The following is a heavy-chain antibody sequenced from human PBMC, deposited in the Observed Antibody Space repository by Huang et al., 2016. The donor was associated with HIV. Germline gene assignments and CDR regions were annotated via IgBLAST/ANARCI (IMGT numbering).Heavy chain of an antibody. CDR3: ARDRVPAVRYYYGMDV. CDR2: INTYKGNT. V-gene: IGHV1-18*04. CDR1: DYTFTKYG. D-gene: IGHD3-16*02. Sequence: QVHLVQSGVDVKKPGASVKVSCKASDYTFTKYGVSWVRQAPGQVLEWIGWINTYKGNTNYEQKFQGRVTMTTDKSTNTAYMELGSLRYDDTAVYYCARDRVPAVRYYYGMDVWGQGTTVTVTS. J-gene: IGHJ6*02.